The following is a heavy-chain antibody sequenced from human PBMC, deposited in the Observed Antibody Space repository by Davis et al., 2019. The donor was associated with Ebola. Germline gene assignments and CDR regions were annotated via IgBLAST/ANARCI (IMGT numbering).Heavy chain of an antibody. CDR1: GGSIRSGDYY. V-gene: IGHV4-30-4*01. Sequence: MPSETLSLTCTVSGGSIRSGDYYWSWIRQPPGKGLEWIGYIHYSGSTYYNPSLKSPVTISIDTSKNQFSLKLSSVTAADTAVYYCDDGSGSWGQGTLVTVSS. D-gene: IGHD3-22*01. J-gene: IGHJ4*02. CDR3: DDGSGS. CDR2: IHYSGST.